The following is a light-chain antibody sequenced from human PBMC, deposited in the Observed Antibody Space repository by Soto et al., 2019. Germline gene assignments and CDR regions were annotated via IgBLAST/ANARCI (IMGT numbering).Light chain of an antibody. V-gene: IGLV1-44*01. Sequence: QSVLTQPPSASGTPGQRVTISCSGSSSNIGSNTVNWYQQLPGTAPKVLFYSDNQRPSGVPDRFSASKSGTSASLAISGLQSEDEADYYCAAWDDSLNGFVFGTGTRSPS. J-gene: IGLJ1*01. CDR2: SDN. CDR1: SSNIGSNT. CDR3: AAWDDSLNGFV.